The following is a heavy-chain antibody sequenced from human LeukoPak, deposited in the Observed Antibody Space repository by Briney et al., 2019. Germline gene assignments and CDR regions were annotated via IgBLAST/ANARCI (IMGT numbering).Heavy chain of an antibody. CDR2: ISGSGSST. CDR1: GFTFSTYA. V-gene: IGHV3-23*01. Sequence: PGGSLRLSCAASGFTFSTYAMTWVRQAPGKGLEWVSSISGSGSSTYYRDSERGRFTISRDSSKNTLYLQMNSLRADDTAIYYCAATRPSKPGRYYFDFWGQGILVTLSS. CDR3: AATRPSKPGRYYFDF. J-gene: IGHJ4*02. D-gene: IGHD6-6*01.